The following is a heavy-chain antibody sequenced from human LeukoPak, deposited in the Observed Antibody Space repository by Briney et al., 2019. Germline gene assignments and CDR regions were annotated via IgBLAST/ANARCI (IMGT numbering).Heavy chain of an antibody. D-gene: IGHD6-19*01. CDR2: ISQDGREK. Sequence: GGSLRLSCAASAGFTFSDYWMNWVRQAPGKGLEWVAIISQDGREKLYVDSVKGRFTISRDNAKSSLYLQINSLRAEVTAVYYCVGGIGWQPDYWGQGTLVTVSS. CDR1: AGFTFSDYW. CDR3: VGGIGWQPDY. V-gene: IGHV3-7*03. J-gene: IGHJ4*02.